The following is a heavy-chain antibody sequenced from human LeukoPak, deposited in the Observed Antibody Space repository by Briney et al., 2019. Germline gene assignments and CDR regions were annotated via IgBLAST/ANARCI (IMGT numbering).Heavy chain of an antibody. CDR2: IIPILGIA. J-gene: IGHJ6*02. V-gene: IGHV1-69*04. Sequence: SVKVSCKASGGTFSSYAISWVRQAPGQGLEWMGRIIPILGIANYAQEFQGRVTITADKSTSTAYMELSSLRSEDTAVYYCARGVVVVPAAISTPRDYYYYGMDVWGQGTTVTVSS. CDR3: ARGVVVVPAAISTPRDYYYYGMDV. CDR1: GGTFSSYA. D-gene: IGHD2-2*01.